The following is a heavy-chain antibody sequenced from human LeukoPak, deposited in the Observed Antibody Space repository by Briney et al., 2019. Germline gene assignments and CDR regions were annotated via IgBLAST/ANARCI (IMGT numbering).Heavy chain of an antibody. V-gene: IGHV4-38-2*02. Sequence: SETLSLTCTVSGYSISSGYYWGWIRQPPGKGLEWIGSIYYSGSTYYNPSLKSRVTISVDTSKNQFSLKLSSVTAADTAVYYCARTSREFDYWGQGTLVTVSS. CDR1: GYSISSGYY. J-gene: IGHJ4*02. CDR2: IYYSGST. CDR3: ARTSREFDY.